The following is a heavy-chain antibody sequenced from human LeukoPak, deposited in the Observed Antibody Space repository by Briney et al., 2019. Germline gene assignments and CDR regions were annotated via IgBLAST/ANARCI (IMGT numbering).Heavy chain of an antibody. D-gene: IGHD3-10*01. CDR2: IYYSGST. V-gene: IGHV4-31*03. J-gene: IGHJ5*02. CDR3: ARGLVTMVRGVLGSLDWFDP. CDR1: GGSISSSSYS. Sequence: SETLSLTCTVSGGSISSSSYSWSWIRQHPGKGLEWIGYIYYSGSTYYNPSLKSRVTISVDTSKNQFSLELSSVTAADTAVYYCARGLVTMVRGVLGSLDWFDPWGQGTLVTVSS.